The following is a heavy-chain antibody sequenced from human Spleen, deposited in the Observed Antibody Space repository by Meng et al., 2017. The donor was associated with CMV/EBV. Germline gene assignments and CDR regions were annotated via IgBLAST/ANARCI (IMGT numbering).Heavy chain of an antibody. CDR2: INLNNGGT. Sequence: ASVKVSCKASGYTLGDYYLHWVRQAPGQGLEWMGWINLNNGGTNYAQKFQGRVTVTRDTSISTAYMGLSRLTSDDTAVYYCARERNDGSGSYYKYSYYGMDVWGQGTTVTVSS. CDR1: GYTLGDYY. J-gene: IGHJ6*02. V-gene: IGHV1-2*02. D-gene: IGHD3-10*01. CDR3: ARERNDGSGSYYKYSYYGMDV.